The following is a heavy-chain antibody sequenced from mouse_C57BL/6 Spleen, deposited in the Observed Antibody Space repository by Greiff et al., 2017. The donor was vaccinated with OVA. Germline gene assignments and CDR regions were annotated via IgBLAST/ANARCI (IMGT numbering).Heavy chain of an antibody. CDR3: ARDGTTVVATDWYFDV. V-gene: IGHV1-52*01. CDR1: GYTFTSYW. Sequence: QVQLQQSGAELVRPGSSVKLSCKASGYTFTSYWMHWVKQRPIQGLEWIGNIDPSDSETHYNQKFKDKATLTVDKSSSTAYMQLSSLTSEDSAVYYCARDGTTVVATDWYFDVWGTGTTVTVSS. D-gene: IGHD1-1*01. CDR2: IDPSDSET. J-gene: IGHJ1*03.